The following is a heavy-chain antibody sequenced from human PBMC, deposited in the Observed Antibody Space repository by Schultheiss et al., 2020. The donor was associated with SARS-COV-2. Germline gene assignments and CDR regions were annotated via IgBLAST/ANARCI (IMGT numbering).Heavy chain of an antibody. J-gene: IGHJ4*02. V-gene: IGHV3-48*02. CDR1: GFTFSSYA. CDR2: ISSSSSTI. CDR3: ARSRRDTAMVPSPFDY. Sequence: GGSLRLSCAASGFTFSSYAMSWVRQAPGKGLEWVSYISSSSSTIYYADSVKGRFTISRDNAKNSLYLQMNSLRDEDTAVYYCARSRRDTAMVPSPFDYWGQGTLVTVSS. D-gene: IGHD5-18*01.